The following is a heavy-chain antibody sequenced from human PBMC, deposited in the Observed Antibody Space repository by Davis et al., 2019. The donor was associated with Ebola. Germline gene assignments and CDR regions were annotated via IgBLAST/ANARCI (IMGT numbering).Heavy chain of an antibody. D-gene: IGHD6-19*01. CDR2: ISDGGDHT. Sequence: GGSLRLSCAASGFTFTRYAMSRLRQTPARGLEWVSSISDGGDHTYYADSVKGRFTISRDNSKNTLYLQMTSLRVDDTAVYYCAKGGSGWPSDYSYGMGVWGKGTTVTVSS. CDR3: AKGGSGWPSDYSYGMGV. CDR1: GFTFTRYA. V-gene: IGHV3-23*01. J-gene: IGHJ6*04.